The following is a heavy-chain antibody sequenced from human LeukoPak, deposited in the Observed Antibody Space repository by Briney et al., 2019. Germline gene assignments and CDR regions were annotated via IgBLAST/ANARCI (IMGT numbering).Heavy chain of an antibody. V-gene: IGHV3-21*01. CDR1: GFTFSSYS. J-gene: IGHJ4*02. Sequence: GGSLRLSCAASGFTFSSYSMNWVRQAPGKGLEWVSSISSSSSYIYYADSVRGRFTISRDNAKNSPYLQMNSLRAEDTAVYYCARVGYTSGWFRDWGQGTLVTVSS. CDR2: ISSSSSYI. D-gene: IGHD6-19*01. CDR3: ARVGYTSGWFRD.